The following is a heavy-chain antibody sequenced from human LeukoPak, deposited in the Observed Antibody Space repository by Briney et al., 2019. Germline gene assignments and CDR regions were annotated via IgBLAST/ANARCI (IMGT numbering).Heavy chain of an antibody. D-gene: IGHD5-12*01. CDR3: ARVPPDWRDIVATIGRFYFDY. CDR2: ISAYNGNT. V-gene: IGHV1-18*01. CDR1: GYTFTSYG. Sequence: ASVKVSCKASGYTFTSYGISWVRQAPGQGLEWMGWISAYNGNTNYAQKLQGKVTMTTDTSTSTAYMELRSLRSDDTAVYYCARVPPDWRDIVATIGRFYFDYWGQGTLVTVSS. J-gene: IGHJ4*02.